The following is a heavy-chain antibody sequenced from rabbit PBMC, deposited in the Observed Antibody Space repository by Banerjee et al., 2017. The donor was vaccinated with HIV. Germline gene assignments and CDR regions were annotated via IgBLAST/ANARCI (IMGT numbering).Heavy chain of an antibody. CDR3: ARELADYTGYNYATRLDL. CDR2: IYAGSSDSP. CDR1: GFSFSDGYD. J-gene: IGHJ3*01. V-gene: IGHV1S45*01. Sequence: QEQLEESGGDLVKPEGSLTLTCTASGFSFSDGYDMCWVRQAPGKGLEWIACIYAGSSDSPYYANWAKGRFTISKTSSTTVTLQMTSLTAADTATYFCARELADYTGYNYATRLDLWGPGTLVTVS. D-gene: IGHD7-1*01.